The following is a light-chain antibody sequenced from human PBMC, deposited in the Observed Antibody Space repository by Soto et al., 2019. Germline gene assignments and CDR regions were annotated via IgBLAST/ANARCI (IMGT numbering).Light chain of an antibody. V-gene: IGKV1-5*03. Sequence: DIPMTQSPSTLSASVGDRVTITCRASQSISSWLAWYQQKPGTAPKLLIYKASTLQSGVPSRFSGSGSGTEFTLTISSLQPDEFATYYCQQYSDNWTFGQGTKVEIK. CDR1: QSISSW. CDR2: KAS. J-gene: IGKJ1*01. CDR3: QQYSDNWT.